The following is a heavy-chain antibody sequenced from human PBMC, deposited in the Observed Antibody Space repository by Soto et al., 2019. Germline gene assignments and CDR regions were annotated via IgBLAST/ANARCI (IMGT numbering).Heavy chain of an antibody. CDR3: ARGGYYDNVWGKLSHYGLDV. CDR2: ISPYNDQT. D-gene: IGHD3-16*01. Sequence: GASVKVSCKASGYTFIRYGITWVRQAPGQRLEWMGWISPYNDQTIYAQKLQDRVTMTADTSTRTVYMQLRSLKSDDTAVYYCARGGYYDNVWGKLSHYGLDVWGQGTSVTVSS. V-gene: IGHV1-18*01. J-gene: IGHJ6*02. CDR1: GYTFIRYG.